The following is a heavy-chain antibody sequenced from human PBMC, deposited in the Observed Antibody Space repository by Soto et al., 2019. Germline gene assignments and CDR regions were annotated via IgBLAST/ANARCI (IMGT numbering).Heavy chain of an antibody. Sequence: VASVKVSCKASGYTFTGYYMHWVRQAPGQGLEWMGWINPNSGGTNYTQKFQGRVTMTRDTSISTAYMELSRLRSDDTAVYYCARGTGIVVVTAIVEDYWGQGTLVTVSS. CDR2: INPNSGGT. D-gene: IGHD2-21*02. CDR1: GYTFTGYY. V-gene: IGHV1-2*02. CDR3: ARGTGIVVVTAIVEDY. J-gene: IGHJ4*02.